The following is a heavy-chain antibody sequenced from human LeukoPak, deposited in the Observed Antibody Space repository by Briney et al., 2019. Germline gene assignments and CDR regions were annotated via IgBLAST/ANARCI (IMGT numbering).Heavy chain of an antibody. Sequence: GGSLRLSCAASGFAFGNYAMHWVRQAPGKGLECVSYISSSGSTIYYADSVKGRFTISRDNAKNSLYLRMNSLRAEDTAVYYCARELALYFDYWGQGTLVTVSS. D-gene: IGHD1-1*01. V-gene: IGHV3-48*03. CDR2: ISSSGSTI. CDR3: ARELALYFDY. CDR1: GFAFGNYA. J-gene: IGHJ4*02.